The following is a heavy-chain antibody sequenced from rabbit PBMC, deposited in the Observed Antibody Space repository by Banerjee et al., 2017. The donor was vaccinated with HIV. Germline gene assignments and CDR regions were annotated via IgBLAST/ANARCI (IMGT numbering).Heavy chain of an antibody. V-gene: IGHV1S40*01. CDR1: GIDFSSNYY. CDR2: IYTGDDNT. D-gene: IGHD4-2*01. CDR3: ASNELPGMPSFNL. J-gene: IGHJ4*01. Sequence: QSLEESGGDLVKPGASLTLTCTASGIDFSSNYYMCWVRQAPGKGLEWIACIYTGDDNTYYASWAKGRFTISKTSSTAVTLQMTSLTAADTATYFCASNELPGMPSFNLWGPGPLVTVS.